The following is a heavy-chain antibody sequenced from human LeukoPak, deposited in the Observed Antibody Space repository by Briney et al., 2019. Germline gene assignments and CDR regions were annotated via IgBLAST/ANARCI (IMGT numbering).Heavy chain of an antibody. V-gene: IGHV3-30*02. J-gene: IGHJ4*02. CDR3: ARDVIAVAGTLLYY. CDR1: ELTFSSYG. CDR2: IRYDGSNK. D-gene: IGHD6-19*01. Sequence: PGGSLRLSCAASELTFSSYGMDWVRQAPGKGLEWVAFIRYDGSNKYYADSVKGRFTISRDNAKNSLYLQMNSLRAEDTAVYYCARDVIAVAGTLLYYWGQGTLVTVSS.